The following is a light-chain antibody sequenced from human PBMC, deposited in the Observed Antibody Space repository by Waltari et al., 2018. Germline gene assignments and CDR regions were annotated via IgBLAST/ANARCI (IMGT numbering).Light chain of an antibody. CDR3: QQYYSAPRT. CDR2: WAS. J-gene: IGKJ1*01. V-gene: IGKV4-1*01. Sequence: DIVMTQSPDSLAVSLGERATIHRKSSQSVLYNSNNKNYLAWFQQKPGQPPKLLNYWASTRESGVPDRFSGSGSGTDFTLTISSLQAEDVAVYYCQQYYSAPRTFGQGTKVEIK. CDR1: QSVLYNSNNKNY.